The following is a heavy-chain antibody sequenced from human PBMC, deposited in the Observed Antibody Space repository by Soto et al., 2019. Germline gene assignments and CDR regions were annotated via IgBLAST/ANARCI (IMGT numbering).Heavy chain of an antibody. CDR1: GFTFSSYA. D-gene: IGHD2-15*01. CDR3: ARDPGSVVAAQVSLDY. V-gene: IGHV3-30-3*01. CDR2: ISYDGSNK. Sequence: QVQLVESGGGVVQPGRSLRLSCAASGFTFSSYAMHWVRQAPGKGLEWVAVISYDGSNKYYADSVKGRFTISRDNSKNTLYLQMNSLRAEDTAVYYCARDPGSVVAAQVSLDYWGQGTLVTVSS. J-gene: IGHJ4*02.